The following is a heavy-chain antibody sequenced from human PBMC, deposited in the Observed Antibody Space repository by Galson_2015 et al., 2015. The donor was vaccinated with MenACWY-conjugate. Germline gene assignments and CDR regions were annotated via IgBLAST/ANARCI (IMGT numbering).Heavy chain of an antibody. V-gene: IGHV3-7*03. CDR2: INQDGSEK. CDR3: ATGNVLFEY. D-gene: IGHD1-14*01. CDR1: GFTFSNHW. J-gene: IGHJ4*02. Sequence: SLRLSCAASGFTFSNHWMSWVRQAPGKGLEWVANINQDGSEKNYVDSLRGRFSISRDNARNSVFLQMTSLRDEDTAVYYCATGNVLFEYWDQGTLVTVSS.